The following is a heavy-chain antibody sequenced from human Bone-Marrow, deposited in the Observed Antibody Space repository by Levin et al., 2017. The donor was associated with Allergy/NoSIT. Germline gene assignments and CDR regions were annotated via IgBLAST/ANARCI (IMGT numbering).Heavy chain of an antibody. J-gene: IGHJ1*01. CDR2: ISYDGSNK. CDR3: AKERTTVTPQGVKWSEYFQH. Sequence: GGSLRLSCAASGFTFSSYGMHWVRQAPGKGLEWVAVISYDGSNKYYADSVKGRFTISRDNSKNTLYLQMNSLRAEDTAVYYCAKERTTVTPQGVKWSEYFQHWGQGTLVTVSS. D-gene: IGHD4-17*01. CDR1: GFTFSSYG. V-gene: IGHV3-30*18.